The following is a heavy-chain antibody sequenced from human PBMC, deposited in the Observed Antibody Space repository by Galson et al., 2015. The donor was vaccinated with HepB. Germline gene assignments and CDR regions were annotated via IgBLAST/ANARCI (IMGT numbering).Heavy chain of an antibody. CDR1: GFTFRSYA. Sequence: SLRLSCAASGFTFRSYAMSWVRRAPGKGLEWVSGISGTGGDTFYVDSVKGRFTISRDNFQNTLYLQMNSLRVEDTAVYYCAKATLDGVVVVVATSDYFYHGMTSGAKGPRSPSP. D-gene: IGHD2-15*01. J-gene: IGHJ6*02. CDR3: AKATLDGVVVVVATSDYFYHGMTS. CDR2: ISGTGGDT. V-gene: IGHV3-23*01.